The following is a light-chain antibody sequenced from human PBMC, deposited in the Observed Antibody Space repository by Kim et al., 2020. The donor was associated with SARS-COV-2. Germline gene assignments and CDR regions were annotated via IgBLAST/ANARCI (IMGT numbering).Light chain of an antibody. CDR2: QDT. J-gene: IGLJ2*01. V-gene: IGLV3-1*01. Sequence: SYELTQPPSVSVSPGQTATITCSGDKLGDKYACWYQQKPGQSPVVVIYQDTKRPSGIPERFSGSNSGNTSTLTISGTQAMDEADYYCQAWDSRTVVFGGRTQLTVL. CDR3: QAWDSRTVV. CDR1: KLGDKY.